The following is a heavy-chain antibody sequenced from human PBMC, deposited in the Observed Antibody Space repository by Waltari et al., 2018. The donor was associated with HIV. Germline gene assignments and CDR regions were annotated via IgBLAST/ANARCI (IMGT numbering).Heavy chain of an antibody. CDR3: ARVTFYGSGPFYTAYYHGMSV. CDR2: RSEDGSEK. J-gene: IGHJ6*02. Sequence: HLVESGGGLVQPGGSLRLSCEASGFTFSNFWMRWVRKAPGKGLEWVDDRSEDGSEKNDVDSVKGRFTISRDNAKNSLYRQMNSLRAEDTAVYHCARVTFYGSGPFYTAYYHGMSVWGQGTTVSVSS. V-gene: IGHV3-7*04. D-gene: IGHD3-10*01. CDR1: GFTFSNFW.